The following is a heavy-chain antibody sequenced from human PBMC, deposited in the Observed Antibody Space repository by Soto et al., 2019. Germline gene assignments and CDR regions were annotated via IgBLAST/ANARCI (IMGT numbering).Heavy chain of an antibody. CDR3: ARSLGYCNTNSCWPLGWFDP. Sequence: GESLKISCKGSGYSFTNNWIGWVRQMRWKGLEWMGIIDPGDSDSRYSPSFQGQVTISADKSISTAYLQWSSLKASDTAMYYCARSLGYCNTNSCWPLGWFDPWGQGTRVTVSS. CDR1: GYSFTNNW. CDR2: IDPGDSDS. J-gene: IGHJ5*01. V-gene: IGHV5-51*01. D-gene: IGHD2-15*01.